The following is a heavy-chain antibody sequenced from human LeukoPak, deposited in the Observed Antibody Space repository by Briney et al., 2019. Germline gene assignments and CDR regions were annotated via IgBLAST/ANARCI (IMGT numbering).Heavy chain of an antibody. J-gene: IGHJ4*02. D-gene: IGHD4-23*01. V-gene: IGHV3-23*01. CDR3: AKNIGGFDY. Sequence: GGSLRLSCEASGFSFSSYGMSWVRQATGEGLEWVSGFSASDGSRYYADSAKGRFTISRDNSKNTLYLQMNSLRAEDTAVYYCAKNIGGFDYWGQRTLVTVSS. CDR1: GFSFSSYG. CDR2: FSASDGSR.